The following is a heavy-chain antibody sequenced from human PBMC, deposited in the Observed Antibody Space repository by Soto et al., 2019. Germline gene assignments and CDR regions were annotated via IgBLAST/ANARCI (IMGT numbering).Heavy chain of an antibody. V-gene: IGHV3-53*01. D-gene: IGHD3-3*01. CDR3: ARDDDFYGMDV. J-gene: IGHJ6*02. Sequence: GGSLRLSCAASGFTVSINYMSWVRQAPGKGPEWVSVIYSGGSTYYADSVKGRFTISRDNSKNTLYLQMNSLRAEDTAVYYCARDDDFYGMDVWGQGTTVTVSS. CDR2: IYSGGST. CDR1: GFTVSINY.